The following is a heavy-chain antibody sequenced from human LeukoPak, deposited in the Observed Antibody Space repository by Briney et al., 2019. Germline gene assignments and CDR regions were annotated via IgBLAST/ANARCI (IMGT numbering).Heavy chain of an antibody. V-gene: IGHV3-53*01. D-gene: IGHD1-14*01. CDR1: GFTVITND. J-gene: IGHJ4*02. Sequence: GGSLRLSCAASGFTVITNDMTWVRQAPGKGLEWVSVLYSDGNTKYADYVPGRFTIFRDNSKNTLYLEMNSLSPDDTAVYYCARGVEPLAANTLAYWGQGTLVTVSS. CDR2: LYSDGNT. CDR3: ARGVEPLAANTLAY.